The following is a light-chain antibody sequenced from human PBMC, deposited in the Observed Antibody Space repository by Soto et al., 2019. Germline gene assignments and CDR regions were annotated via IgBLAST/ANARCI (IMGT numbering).Light chain of an antibody. CDR3: SSYASSDSYV. CDR1: SSDVGAYNY. J-gene: IGLJ1*01. CDR2: EVT. Sequence: QSALTQPASVSGSPEQSITISCTGTSSDVGAYNYVSWYQQHPGEAPKVMIYEVTNRPSGVSNRFSGSKSGSTASLTISGLQAEDEADYYCSSYASSDSYVFGTGTKLTVL. V-gene: IGLV2-14*01.